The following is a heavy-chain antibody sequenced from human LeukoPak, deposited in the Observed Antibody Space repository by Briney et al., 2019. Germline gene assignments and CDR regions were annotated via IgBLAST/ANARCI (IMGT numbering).Heavy chain of an antibody. CDR1: GFTFDDYA. CDR2: ATWNSDTI. V-gene: IGHV3-9*01. Sequence: GGSLRLSCAASGFTFDDYAMHWVRQAPGKGLEWVSGATWNSDTIGYADSVMGRFTISRDNAKNSLYLQMNNLRAEDTALYYCTKDISVGATPYYFDYWGQGTLVTVSS. D-gene: IGHD1-26*01. J-gene: IGHJ4*02. CDR3: TKDISVGATPYYFDY.